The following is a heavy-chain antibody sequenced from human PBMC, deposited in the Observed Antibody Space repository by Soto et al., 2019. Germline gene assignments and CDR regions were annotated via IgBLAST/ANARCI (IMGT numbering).Heavy chain of an antibody. D-gene: IGHD3-3*01. V-gene: IGHV4-31*03. Sequence: SETLSLTCTVSGGSISSGGYYWSWIRQHPGKGLEWIGYIYYSGSTYYNPSLKSRVTISVDTSKNQFSLKLSSVTAADTAVYYCARGRFLEYYYGMDVWGQGTTVTVSS. CDR1: GGSISSGGYY. CDR3: ARGRFLEYYYGMDV. J-gene: IGHJ6*02. CDR2: IYYSGST.